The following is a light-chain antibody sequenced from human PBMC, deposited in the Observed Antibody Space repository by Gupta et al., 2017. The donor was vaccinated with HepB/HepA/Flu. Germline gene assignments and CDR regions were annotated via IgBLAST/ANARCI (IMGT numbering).Light chain of an antibody. CDR1: TSNIGNNY. CDR3: GTWDTSLNTVV. J-gene: IGLJ2*01. V-gene: IGLV1-51*02. Sequence: QSVLTQPPSASAAPGPTVTISCSGTTSNIGNNYVSWYQHLPGTAPQLLISQNDKRPSGIPDRFSGSKSGTSASLGITGLQTGDGADYHCGTWDTSLNTVVFGGGTKLTVL. CDR2: QND.